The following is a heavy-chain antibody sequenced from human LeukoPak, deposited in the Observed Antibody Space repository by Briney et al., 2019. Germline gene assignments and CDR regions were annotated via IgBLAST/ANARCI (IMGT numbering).Heavy chain of an antibody. D-gene: IGHD6-19*01. Sequence: PGGSLRLSCAASGFTFSGSAMHWVRQASGKGLEWVGRIRSKANSYATAYAASVKGRFTISRDDSKNTAYLQMNSLKTEDTAVYYCTAIAVAGTTPLYYMDVWGKGTTVTVSS. CDR1: GFTFSGSA. J-gene: IGHJ6*03. CDR3: TAIAVAGTTPLYYMDV. V-gene: IGHV3-73*01. CDR2: IRSKANSYAT.